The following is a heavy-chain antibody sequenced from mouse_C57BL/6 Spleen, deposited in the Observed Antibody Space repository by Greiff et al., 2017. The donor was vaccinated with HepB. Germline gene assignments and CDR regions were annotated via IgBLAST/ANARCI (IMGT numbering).Heavy chain of an antibody. CDR3: ARGNYPNYFDY. D-gene: IGHD2-1*01. CDR1: GYAFTNYL. CDR2: INPGSGGT. V-gene: IGHV1-54*01. Sequence: VMLVESGAELVRPGTSVKVSCKASGYAFTNYLIEWVKQRPGQGLEWIGVINPGSGGTNYNEKFKGKATLTADKSSSTAYMQLSSLTSEDSAVYFCARGNYPNYFDYWGQGTTLTVSS. J-gene: IGHJ2*01.